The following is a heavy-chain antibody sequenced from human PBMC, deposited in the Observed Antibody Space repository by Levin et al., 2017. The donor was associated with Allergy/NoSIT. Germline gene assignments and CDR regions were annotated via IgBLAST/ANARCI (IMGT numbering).Heavy chain of an antibody. CDR1: GFTFNNYA. V-gene: IGHV3-23*01. CDR3: AKEMTTVVPGFDY. D-gene: IGHD4-23*01. Sequence: GESLKISCAASGFTFNNYAMSWVRQAPGKGLEWVSAITNSGRTYYADSVKGRFTVSRDNSKNTLYLQMNSLRADDTAVYYCAKEMTTVVPGFDYWGQGTLVTVSS. J-gene: IGHJ4*02. CDR2: ITNSGRT.